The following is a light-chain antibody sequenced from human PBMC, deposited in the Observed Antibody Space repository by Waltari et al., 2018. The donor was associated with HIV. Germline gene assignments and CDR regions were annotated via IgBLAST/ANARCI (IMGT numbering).Light chain of an antibody. CDR1: SSNIGRNY. CDR2: RNK. V-gene: IGLV1-47*01. J-gene: IGLJ3*02. Sequence: QSVMTQPPSASGTPGQRVTISCSGSSSNIGRNYVNWYQQLPGTTPKLLLYRNKPPPSGVPYRFPGSKSGTSASLAISGLRSEDEADYYCAAWDDSLSGSWVFGGGTQVTVL. CDR3: AAWDDSLSGSWV.